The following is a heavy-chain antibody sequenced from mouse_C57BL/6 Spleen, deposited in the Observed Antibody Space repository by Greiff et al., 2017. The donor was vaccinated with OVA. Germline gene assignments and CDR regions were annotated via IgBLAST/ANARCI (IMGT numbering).Heavy chain of an antibody. V-gene: IGHV5-17*01. D-gene: IGHD2-1*01. CDR3: ARPDGNYPAWFAY. CDR1: GFTFSDYG. Sequence: EVQVVESGGGLVKPGGSLKLSCAASGFTFSDYGMHWVRQAPEKGLEWVAYISSGSSTIYYADTVKGRFTISRDNAKNTLFLQMTSLRSEDTAMYYCARPDGNYPAWFAYWGQGTLVTVSA. J-gene: IGHJ3*01. CDR2: ISSGSSTI.